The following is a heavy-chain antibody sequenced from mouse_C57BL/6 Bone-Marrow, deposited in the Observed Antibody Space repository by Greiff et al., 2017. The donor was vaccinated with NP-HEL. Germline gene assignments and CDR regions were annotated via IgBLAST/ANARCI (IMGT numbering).Heavy chain of an antibody. Sequence: QVQLKQPGAELVKPGASVKLSCKASGYTFTSYWMHWVKQRPGQGLEWIGMIHPNSGSTNYNEKFKSKATLTVDKSSSTAYMQLSSLTSEDSAVYYCARRGYYVAWFAYWGQGTLVTVSA. CDR2: IHPNSGST. CDR1: GYTFTSYW. CDR3: ARRGYYVAWFAY. D-gene: IGHD2-3*01. J-gene: IGHJ3*01. V-gene: IGHV1-64*01.